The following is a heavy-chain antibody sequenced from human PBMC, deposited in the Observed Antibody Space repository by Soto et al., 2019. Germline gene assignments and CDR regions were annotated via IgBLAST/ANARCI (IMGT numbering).Heavy chain of an antibody. CDR3: ATGMDNAKIHH. CDR1: GFTGSY. D-gene: IGHD1-1*01. V-gene: IGHV3-66*01. CDR2: IHSDGNT. Sequence: EVQVVESGADLVQPGGSLRLSCAVSGFTGSYMTWVRQAPGKGLEWVSFIHSDGNTFYADTVKGRFTISGDKSKNTVSLQMNSLRAEDTAVYYCATGMDNAKIHHWGQGTLVTVSS. J-gene: IGHJ1*01.